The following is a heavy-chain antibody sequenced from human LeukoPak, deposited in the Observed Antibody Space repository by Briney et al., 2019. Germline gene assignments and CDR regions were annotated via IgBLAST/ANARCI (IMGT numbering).Heavy chain of an antibody. D-gene: IGHD1-26*01. J-gene: IGHJ4*02. Sequence: GGSLRLSCAASGFTFSSYGMHWVRQAPGKGLEWVAFIRYDGSNKYYADSVKGRFTNSRDNSKITLYLQMNSLRTEDTAVYYCAKEEVQWELRFDYWGQGTLVTVSS. CDR1: GFTFSSYG. CDR2: IRYDGSNK. CDR3: AKEEVQWELRFDY. V-gene: IGHV3-30*02.